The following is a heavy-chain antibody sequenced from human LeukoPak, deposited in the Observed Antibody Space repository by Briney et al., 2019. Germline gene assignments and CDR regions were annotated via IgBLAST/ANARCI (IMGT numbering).Heavy chain of an antibody. CDR3: ARGGGFSGSYFHDPIDY. CDR1: GGTFSSYA. CDR2: IIPILGIA. Sequence: PAASVKVSCKASGGTFSSYAISWVRQAPGQGLEWMGRIIPILGIANYAQKFQGRVTITADKSTSTAYMELSSLRSEDTAVYYCARGGGFSGSYFHDPIDYWGQGTLVTVSS. J-gene: IGHJ4*02. V-gene: IGHV1-69*04. D-gene: IGHD1-26*01.